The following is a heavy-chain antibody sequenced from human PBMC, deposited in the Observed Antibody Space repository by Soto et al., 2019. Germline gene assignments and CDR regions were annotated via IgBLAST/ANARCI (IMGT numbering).Heavy chain of an antibody. CDR3: AKDPYPRGSSWYALNWFDP. D-gene: IGHD6-13*01. J-gene: IGHJ5*02. CDR2: ASIKATNYGT. Sequence: GGSLRLSCAASGFTFSGSILHWVRQASGKGLERVGRASIKATNYGTAYAASVTGRFTISRDNSKNTLYLQMNSLRAEDTAVYYCAKDPYPRGSSWYALNWFDPWGQGTLVTVSS. V-gene: IGHV3-73*01. CDR1: GFTFSGSI.